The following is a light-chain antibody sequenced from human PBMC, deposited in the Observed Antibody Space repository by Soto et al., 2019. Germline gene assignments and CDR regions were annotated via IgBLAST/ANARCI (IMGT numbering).Light chain of an antibody. CDR1: QSVSSY. J-gene: IGKJ1*01. V-gene: IGKV3-11*01. CDR2: DAS. Sequence: EIVLTQSPATLSLSPGERATLSCRASQSVSSYLAWYQQKPGQDPRLLIYDASNRATGIPARFSGSGSGTDFTLTISSLEPEDFAVYYCQQRSNWPPWGFGQGTKVEIK. CDR3: QQRSNWPPWG.